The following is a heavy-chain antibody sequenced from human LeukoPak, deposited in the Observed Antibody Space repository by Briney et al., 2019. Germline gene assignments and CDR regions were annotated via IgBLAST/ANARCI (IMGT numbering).Heavy chain of an antibody. CDR1: GYTFTSYA. CDR2: INTNTGNP. Sequence: ASVKDLWKASGYTFTSYAMNWVRQAPGQGLEWMGWINTNTGNPTYAQGFTGRFVFSLDTSVNTAYLPVSRLKAEDTAVYYCARDLSELWHKGTYGNYCNYWGPGTLVTVSS. J-gene: IGHJ4*02. CDR3: ARDLSELWHKGTYGNYCNY. D-gene: IGHD4-17*01. V-gene: IGHV7-4-1*02.